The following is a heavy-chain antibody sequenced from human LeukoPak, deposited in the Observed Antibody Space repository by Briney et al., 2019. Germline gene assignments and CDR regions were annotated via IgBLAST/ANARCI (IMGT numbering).Heavy chain of an antibody. J-gene: IGHJ4*02. Sequence: GGSLRLSCAASGLTFSNYAMSWVRQAPGKGLEWVSGISDSGGSTYYADSVKGRFTISRDNAKNSLYLQMNSLRAEDTAVYYCARVGLGSSSSGPIYYFDYWGQGTLVTVSS. CDR3: ARVGLGSSSSGPIYYFDY. CDR1: GLTFSNYA. D-gene: IGHD6-19*01. CDR2: ISDSGGST. V-gene: IGHV3-23*01.